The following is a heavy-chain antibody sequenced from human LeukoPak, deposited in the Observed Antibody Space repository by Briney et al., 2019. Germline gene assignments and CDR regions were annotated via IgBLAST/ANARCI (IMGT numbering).Heavy chain of an antibody. D-gene: IGHD3-3*01. CDR3: AYYGFWSGDPAFDI. CDR2: IYYSGST. V-gene: IGHV4-30-4*08. J-gene: IGHJ3*02. CDR1: GGSISSGDYY. Sequence: SQTLSLTCTVSGGSISSGDYYWSWIRQPPGKGLEWIGCIYYSGSTYYNPSLKSRVTISVDTSKNQFSLKLSSVTAADTAVYYCAYYGFWSGDPAFDIWGQGTMVTVSS.